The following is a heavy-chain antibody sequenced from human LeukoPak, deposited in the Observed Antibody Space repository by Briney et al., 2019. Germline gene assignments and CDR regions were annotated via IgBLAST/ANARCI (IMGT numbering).Heavy chain of an antibody. CDR3: ARVFRRAGYYYDSSGYSPYYFDY. Sequence: ASVKVSCKASGYTFTGYYMHWVRQAPGQGLEWMGWINPNSGGTNYAQKFQGRVTMTRDTSISTAHMELSRLRSDDTAVYYCARVFRRAGYYYDSSGYSPYYFDYWGQGTLVTVSS. CDR1: GYTFTGYY. CDR2: INPNSGGT. J-gene: IGHJ4*02. D-gene: IGHD3-22*01. V-gene: IGHV1-2*02.